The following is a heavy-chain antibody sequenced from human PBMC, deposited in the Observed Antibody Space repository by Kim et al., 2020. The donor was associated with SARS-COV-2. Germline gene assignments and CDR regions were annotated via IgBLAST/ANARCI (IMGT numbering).Heavy chain of an antibody. CDR2: VGAYNGDT. V-gene: IGHV1-18*01. CDR3: ARDRGYGDDTFDY. CDR1: GYTFTSYG. J-gene: IGHJ4*02. Sequence: ASVKVSCKASGYTFTSYGISWVRQAPGQGLEWLGWVGAYNGDTNYAQNLQGRVTLTTDTSTSTAFLELRSLRSDDTAVYFCARDRGYGDDTFDYWGQGTPVTVSS. D-gene: IGHD4-17*01.